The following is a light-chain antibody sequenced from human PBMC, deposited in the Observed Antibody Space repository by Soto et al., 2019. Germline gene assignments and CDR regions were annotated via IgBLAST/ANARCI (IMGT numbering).Light chain of an antibody. CDR2: SND. J-gene: IGLJ2*01. Sequence: QAVVTQPPSASGTPGQRVTISCSGSSSSIGSNTVNWYQQLPGTAPKLLIYSNDQRPSGVPDRFSGSKSGTSASLAISGLQSEDEDDYYCAAWDDSLNGVVFGGGTKLTVL. V-gene: IGLV1-44*01. CDR1: SSSIGSNT. CDR3: AAWDDSLNGVV.